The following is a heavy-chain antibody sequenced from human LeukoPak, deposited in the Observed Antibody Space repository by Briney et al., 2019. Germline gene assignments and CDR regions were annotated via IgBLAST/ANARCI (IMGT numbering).Heavy chain of an antibody. J-gene: IGHJ4*02. V-gene: IGHV4-34*01. CDR3: ARAGWIITSGIDY. CDR2: INHSGST. CDR1: GGSFSGYY. D-gene: IGHD3-10*01. Sequence: SETLSLTCAVYGGSFSGYYWSGIRQPPGKGLEWIGEINHSGSTNYNPSLKSRVTISVDTSKNQFSLKLSSVTAADTAVYYCARAGWIITSGIDYWGQGALVTVSS.